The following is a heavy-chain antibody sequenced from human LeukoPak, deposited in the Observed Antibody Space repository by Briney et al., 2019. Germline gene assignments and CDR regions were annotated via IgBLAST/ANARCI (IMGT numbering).Heavy chain of an antibody. Sequence: PGGSLRLSCAASGFALSSYAMSWVRQAPGKGLEWVSLISGNAGSTYYADSVKGRFTISRDITKNTLYLQMNSLRAEDTAVYYCAKRVQGATYYYYYGMDVWGQGTTVTVSS. D-gene: IGHD1-26*01. CDR2: ISGNAGST. J-gene: IGHJ6*02. CDR1: GFALSSYA. CDR3: AKRVQGATYYYYYGMDV. V-gene: IGHV3-23*01.